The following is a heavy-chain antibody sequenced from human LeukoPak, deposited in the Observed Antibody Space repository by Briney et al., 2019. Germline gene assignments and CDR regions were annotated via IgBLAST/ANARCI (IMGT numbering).Heavy chain of an antibody. CDR3: ARGIAAAGDYYYYYMDV. CDR1: GGTFSSYA. V-gene: IGHV1-69*05. CDR2: IIPIFGTA. D-gene: IGHD6-13*01. Sequence: WASVKVSCKASGGTFSSYAISWVRQAPGQGLEWMGGIIPIFGTANYAQKFQGRVTITTDESTSTAYKELSSLRSEDTAVYYCARGIAAAGDYYYYYMDVWGKGTTVTVSS. J-gene: IGHJ6*03.